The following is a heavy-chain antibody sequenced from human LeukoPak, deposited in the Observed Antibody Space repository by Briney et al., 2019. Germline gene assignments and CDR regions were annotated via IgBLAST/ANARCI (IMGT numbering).Heavy chain of an antibody. CDR1: GFIFGDSS. V-gene: IGHV3-23*01. J-gene: IGHJ5*02. CDR2: ISGSGGST. CDR3: ARGDCSGGSCYPTYNWFDP. Sequence: GGSLRLSCITSGFIFGDSSMSWFRQAPGKGLEWVSAISGSGGSTYYADSVKGRFTISRDNSKNTLYLQMNSLRAEDTAVYYCARGDCSGGSCYPTYNWFDPWGQGTLVTVSS. D-gene: IGHD2-15*01.